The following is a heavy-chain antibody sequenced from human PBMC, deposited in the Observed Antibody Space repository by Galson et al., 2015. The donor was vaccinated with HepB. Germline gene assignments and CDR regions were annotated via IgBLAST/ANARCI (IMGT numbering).Heavy chain of an antibody. CDR3: ARKNEALYSESWGLYDYSYYMDV. Sequence: SVKVSCKGSGYTFSNYGINWVRQAPGQGLEWMGWISADNGDPKYAQKFQGRVTMTIDTSTSTAYMDMRSLRPDDTAVYYCARKNEALYSESWGLYDYSYYMDVWGGGTTVTVSS. CDR1: GYTFSNYG. J-gene: IGHJ6*03. V-gene: IGHV1-18*01. D-gene: IGHD1-26*01. CDR2: ISADNGDP.